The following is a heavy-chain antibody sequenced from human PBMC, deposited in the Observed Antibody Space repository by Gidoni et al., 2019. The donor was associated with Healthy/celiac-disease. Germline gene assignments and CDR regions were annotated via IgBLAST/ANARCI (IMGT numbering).Heavy chain of an antibody. D-gene: IGHD3-10*01. CDR1: GFTFSSYA. Sequence: EVQLVESGGGLVQPGGSLRLSCSASGFTFSSYAMHWVRQAPGKGLEYVSAMSSNGGSTYYADSVKGRFTISRDNSKNTLYLQMSSLRAEDTAVYYCVKVFGGRLWFGDPDYWGQGTLVTVSS. CDR2: MSSNGGST. J-gene: IGHJ4*02. V-gene: IGHV3-64D*08. CDR3: VKVFGGRLWFGDPDY.